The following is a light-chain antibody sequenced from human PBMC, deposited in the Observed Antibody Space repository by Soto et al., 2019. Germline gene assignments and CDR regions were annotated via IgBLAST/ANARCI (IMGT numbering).Light chain of an antibody. Sequence: LSPGERATLSCRASQSVSNTYVAWYQHIPGQTPRLLIYGASNRATGIPDRFSGSGSGADFTLTISRLEPEDFAVYYCQQHDSSPWMFGQGTKVDIK. V-gene: IGKV3-20*01. CDR1: QSVSNTY. CDR3: QQHDSSPWM. J-gene: IGKJ1*01. CDR2: GAS.